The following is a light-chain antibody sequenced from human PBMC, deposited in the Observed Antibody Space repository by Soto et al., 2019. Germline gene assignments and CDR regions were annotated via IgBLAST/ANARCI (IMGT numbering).Light chain of an antibody. J-gene: IGKJ1*01. CDR1: QSLINY. CDR3: QQYGSSGT. V-gene: IGKV3-20*01. Sequence: EIVLTQSPATLSLSPGEGATLSCRASQSLINYLAWYQQKPGQAPRLLIYDASNRATGIPDRFSGSGSGTDFTLTISRLEPEDFAVYYCQQYGSSGTFGQGTKVDI. CDR2: DAS.